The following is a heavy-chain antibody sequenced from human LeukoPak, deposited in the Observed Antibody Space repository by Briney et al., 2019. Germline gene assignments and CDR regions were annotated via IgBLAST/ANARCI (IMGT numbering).Heavy chain of an antibody. CDR1: GLTISDFG. J-gene: IGHJ4*02. CDR2: IRSKTYGGTI. CDR3: TRDRTWGGEWEPINY. Sequence: GGSLRLSCTGSGLTISDFGLSWFRQAPGKGLEWVGFIRSKTYGGTIEYAASVKGRFTISRDDSKSIAYLQMNSLKTEDTAVYYCTRDRTWGGEWEPINYWGQGTLVTVSS. V-gene: IGHV3-49*03. D-gene: IGHD1-26*01.